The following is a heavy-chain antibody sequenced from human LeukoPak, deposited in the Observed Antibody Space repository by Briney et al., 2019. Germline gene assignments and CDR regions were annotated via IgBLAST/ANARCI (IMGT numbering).Heavy chain of an antibody. D-gene: IGHD3-10*01. Sequence: GGSLRLSCAASGFTFSTYWMYWVRQAPGKGLMWVSLINSDGTTTRNAASVMGRFTISRDNARNTLYLQMNSLRADDTAVYSRAGAFSGAFDLWGQGTTVTVSS. V-gene: IGHV3-74*01. J-gene: IGHJ3*01. CDR2: INSDGTTT. CDR3: AGAFSGAFDL. CDR1: GFTFSTYW.